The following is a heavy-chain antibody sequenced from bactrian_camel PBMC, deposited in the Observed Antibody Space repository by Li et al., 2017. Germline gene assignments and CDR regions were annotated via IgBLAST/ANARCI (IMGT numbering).Heavy chain of an antibody. Sequence: VQLVESGGGSVQAGGSLSLSCTASKFIDARVCMGWFRQAPGKGREAVAVIYKGDDKAWYTASVKGRFTISQDNAKNMVYLQMNNLDPEDTAMFTCAAQGRATGCGRYSWRRVADYSSWGQGTQVTVS. J-gene: IGHJ6*01. CDR2: IYKGDDKA. V-gene: IGHV3S31*01. D-gene: IGHD4*01. CDR1: KFIDARVC. CDR3: AAQGRATGCGRYSWRRVADYSS.